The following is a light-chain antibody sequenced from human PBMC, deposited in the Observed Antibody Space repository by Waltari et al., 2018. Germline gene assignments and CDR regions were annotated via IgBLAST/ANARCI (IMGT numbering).Light chain of an antibody. CDR3: QQYGTPPRT. CDR1: QTINRNY. J-gene: IGKJ1*01. V-gene: IGKV3-20*01. CDR2: GAS. Sequence: EIVFTQSPGTLSLSPGEGATLSCRASQTINRNYLAWHQQKPGQPPRLLIYGASSRATGIPDRFSGSGSGTDFTLTISRLEPEDFAVYYCQQYGTPPRTFGQGTKVEI.